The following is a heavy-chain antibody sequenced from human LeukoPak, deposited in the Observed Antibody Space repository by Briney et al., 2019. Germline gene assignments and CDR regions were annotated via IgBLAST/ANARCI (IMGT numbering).Heavy chain of an antibody. D-gene: IGHD3-22*01. CDR2: ISSSSSYI. CDR3: ARDGITMIVVLDY. V-gene: IGHV3-21*01. Sequence: GGSLRLSCAASGFTFSSYSMNWVRQATGKGLEWVSSISSSSSYIYYADSVKGRFTISRDNAKNSLYLQMNSLRAEDTAVYYCARDGITMIVVLDYWGQGTLVTVSS. CDR1: GFTFSSYS. J-gene: IGHJ4*02.